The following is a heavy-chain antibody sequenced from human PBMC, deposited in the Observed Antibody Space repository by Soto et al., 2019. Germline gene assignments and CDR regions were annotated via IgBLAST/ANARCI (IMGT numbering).Heavy chain of an antibody. CDR1: GYTFTNFG. J-gene: IGHJ6*02. Sequence: ASVKVSCKASGYTFTNFGISWVRQAPGQGLEWMGWISAYNGNTNSAQKFQDRVTMTTDTSTSTAYMELRSLRSDDTAVYYCARGGRYYDSSGPDFDYGMDVWGQGTTVTVSS. CDR2: ISAYNGNT. D-gene: IGHD3-22*01. V-gene: IGHV1-18*01. CDR3: ARGGRYYDSSGPDFDYGMDV.